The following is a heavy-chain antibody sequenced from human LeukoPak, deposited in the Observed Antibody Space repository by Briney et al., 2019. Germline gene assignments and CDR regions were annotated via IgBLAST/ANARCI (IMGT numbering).Heavy chain of an antibody. CDR1: GYTFTRYG. V-gene: IGHV7-4-1*02. J-gene: IGHJ5*02. D-gene: IGHD2-2*01. CDR3: ARDEPYCSSTSCYLSWFDP. Sequence: ASVKVSCKASGYTFTRYGMNWVRQAPGQGLEWMGWINNNTGNPTYAQGFTGRFVFSLDTSVSTAYLQISSLKAEDTAVYYCARDEPYCSSTSCYLSWFDPWGQGTLVTVSS. CDR2: INNNTGNP.